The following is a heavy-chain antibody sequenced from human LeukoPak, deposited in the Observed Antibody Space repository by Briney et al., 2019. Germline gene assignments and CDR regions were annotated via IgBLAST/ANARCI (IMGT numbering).Heavy chain of an antibody. J-gene: IGHJ4*02. CDR1: GVTFTNYA. V-gene: IGHV3-23*01. Sequence: GGSLRLSCAASGVTFTNYAMTWVRQAPGKGLEWVSGISISGGSTDYADSVKGRFTISRDNSKNTLYLQMNSLRAEDTAVYYCAKVPAGNKVEYWGQGTPVTVSS. CDR3: AKVPAGNKVEY. D-gene: IGHD6-19*01. CDR2: ISISGGST.